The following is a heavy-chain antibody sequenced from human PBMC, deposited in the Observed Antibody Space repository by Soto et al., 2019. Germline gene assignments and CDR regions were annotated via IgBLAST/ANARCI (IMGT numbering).Heavy chain of an antibody. D-gene: IGHD4-17*01. CDR3: ASYDYGT. CDR1: GGSISSYY. J-gene: IGHJ3*01. V-gene: IGHV4-59*01. Sequence: SETLSLTCTVSGGSISSYYWSWIRQPPGKGLEWIGYIYYSGSTNYNPSLKSRVTISVDTSKNQFSLKLSSVTAADTAVYYCASYDYGTWGQGTMVTVSS. CDR2: IYYSGST.